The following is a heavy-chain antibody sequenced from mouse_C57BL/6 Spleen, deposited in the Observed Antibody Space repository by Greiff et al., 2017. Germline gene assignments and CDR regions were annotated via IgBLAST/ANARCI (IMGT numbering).Heavy chain of an antibody. V-gene: IGHV1-69*01. CDR1: GYTFTSYW. CDR3: ARGDYGSSYSNWYVDV. CDR2: IDPSDSYT. D-gene: IGHD1-1*01. Sequence: VQLQQPGAELVMPGASVKLSCKASGYTFTSYWMHWVKQRPGQGLEWIGEIDPSDSYTNYNQKFKGKSTLTVDKSSSTAYMQLSSLTSEDSAVYYCARGDYGSSYSNWYVDVWGTGTTVTVSS. J-gene: IGHJ1*03.